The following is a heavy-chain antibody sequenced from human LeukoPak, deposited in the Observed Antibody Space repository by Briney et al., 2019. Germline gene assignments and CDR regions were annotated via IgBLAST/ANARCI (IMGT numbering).Heavy chain of an antibody. D-gene: IGHD3-22*01. V-gene: IGHV1-46*01. CDR1: GYTFTSYY. J-gene: IGHJ4*02. CDR3: ARDYHDSSGYYVNTYYFDY. CDR2: INPSGGST. Sequence: ASVKVSCKASGYTFTSYYMHWVRQAPGQGLEWMGIINPSGGSTSYAQKFQGRVAMTRDTSTSTVYMELSSLRSEDTAVYYCARDYHDSSGYYVNTYYFDYWGQGTLVTVSS.